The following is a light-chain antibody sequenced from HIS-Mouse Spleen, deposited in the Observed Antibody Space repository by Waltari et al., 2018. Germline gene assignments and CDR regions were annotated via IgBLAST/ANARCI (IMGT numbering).Light chain of an antibody. Sequence: SALTQPASVSGSPGQSITISCTGTSSDVGSYNLVSWYQQHPGKAPKLMIYEGSKRPSGVSNRFSGSKSGNTASLTISGLQAEDEADYYCCSYAGSKGWVFGGGTKLTVL. CDR2: EGS. V-gene: IGLV2-23*01. CDR1: SSDVGSYNL. CDR3: CSYAGSKGWV. J-gene: IGLJ3*02.